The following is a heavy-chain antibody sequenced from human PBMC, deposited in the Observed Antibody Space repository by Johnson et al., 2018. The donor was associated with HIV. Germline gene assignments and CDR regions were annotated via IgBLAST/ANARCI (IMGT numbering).Heavy chain of an antibody. D-gene: IGHD6-6*01. J-gene: IGHJ3*02. CDR2: VRSDGSNK. CDR1: GFSFSTFG. V-gene: IGHV3-30*02. CDR3: ASPIEYSSSADAFDI. Sequence: QVQLVESGGGVVQPGGSLRLSCAASGFSFSTFGMHWVRQAPGKGLEWVAFVRSDGSNKYYGDSVKGRFTISRDNAKSSLYLQVNSLRAEDTAVYYCASPIEYSSSADAFDIWGQGTMVTVSS.